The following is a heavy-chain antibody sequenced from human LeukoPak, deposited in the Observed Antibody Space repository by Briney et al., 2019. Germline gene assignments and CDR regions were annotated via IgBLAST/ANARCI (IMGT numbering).Heavy chain of an antibody. CDR1: GFTFDDYA. J-gene: IGHJ4*02. Sequence: GGSLRLSCAASGFTFDDYAMHWVQQAPGKGLEWVSGISWNSGSIGYADSVKGRFTISRDNAKNSLYLQMNSLRAEDTALYYCAKFSSASSDFDYWGQGTLVTVSS. D-gene: IGHD6-13*01. CDR3: AKFSSASSDFDY. V-gene: IGHV3-9*01. CDR2: ISWNSGSI.